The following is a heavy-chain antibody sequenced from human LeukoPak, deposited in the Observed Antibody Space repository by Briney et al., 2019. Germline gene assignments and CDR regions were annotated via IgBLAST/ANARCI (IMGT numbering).Heavy chain of an antibody. J-gene: IGHJ4*02. CDR2: IIPIFGTA. D-gene: IGHD2-15*01. CDR1: GYTFTGYY. V-gene: IGHV1-69*13. CDR3: ARGSGYIVVVVAATGAYYFDY. Sequence: ASVKVSCKASGYTFTGYYMHWVRQAPGQGLEWMGGIIPIFGTANYAQKFQGRVTITADESTSTAYMELSSLRSEDTAVYYCARGSGYIVVVVAATGAYYFDYWGQGTLVTVSS.